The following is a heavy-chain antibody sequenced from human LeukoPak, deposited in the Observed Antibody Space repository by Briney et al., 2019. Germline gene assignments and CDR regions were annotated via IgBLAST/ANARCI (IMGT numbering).Heavy chain of an antibody. CDR3: ARGVRIAVAGNIDY. V-gene: IGHV3-66*02. D-gene: IGHD6-19*01. Sequence: GGSLRLSCAASGFTFSSYSMNWVRQAPGKGLEWVSVIYSGGSTYYADSVKGRFTISRDNFKNTLYLQMNSLRAEDTAVYYCARGVRIAVAGNIDYWGQGTLVTVSS. J-gene: IGHJ4*02. CDR2: IYSGGST. CDR1: GFTFSSYS.